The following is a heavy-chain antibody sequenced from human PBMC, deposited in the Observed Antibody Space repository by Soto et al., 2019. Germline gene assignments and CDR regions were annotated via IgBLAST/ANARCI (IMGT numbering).Heavy chain of an antibody. CDR2: IYYSGNT. CDR1: GGSISSCYYS. J-gene: IGHJ6*02. Sequence: PSETLSLTCSDSGGSISSCYYSWTWIRQPPGKGLEWIGNIYYSGNTYYNPSLKSRLIISIDTSKSQFSLKVGSVTAADTAVYYCASSSLYGTDVWGQGTTVTVSS. CDR3: ASSSLYGTDV. V-gene: IGHV4-30-4*01.